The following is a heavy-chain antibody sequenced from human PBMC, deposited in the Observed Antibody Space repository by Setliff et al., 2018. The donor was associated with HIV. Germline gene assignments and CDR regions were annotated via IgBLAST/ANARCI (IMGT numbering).Heavy chain of an antibody. CDR1: GYTFSDYY. V-gene: IGHV1-69-2*01. Sequence: ASVKVSCKVSGYTFSDYYIHWVQQAPGKGLEWMGRVDPEDGKTMYSRKFQGRISITADTSTDTTYLSLTSLRSQDTAVYYCATVRIVGATEFDYWGQGTVVTVSS. CDR3: ATVRIVGATEFDY. D-gene: IGHD1-26*01. CDR2: VDPEDGKT. J-gene: IGHJ4*02.